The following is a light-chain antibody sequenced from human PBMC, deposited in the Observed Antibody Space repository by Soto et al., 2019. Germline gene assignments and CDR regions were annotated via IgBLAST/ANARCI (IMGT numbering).Light chain of an antibody. Sequence: QSVLTQPPSVSGAPGQTVTISCAGTSSNIGAGYDVHWYQQLSGRAPKLLMYGNSYRPSGVPDRFSGSKSGTSASLAITALQAEDEADYYCQSYDSGLIGYVFGTGTKLTVL. CDR3: QSYDSGLIGYV. CDR1: SSNIGAGYD. CDR2: GNS. V-gene: IGLV1-40*01. J-gene: IGLJ1*01.